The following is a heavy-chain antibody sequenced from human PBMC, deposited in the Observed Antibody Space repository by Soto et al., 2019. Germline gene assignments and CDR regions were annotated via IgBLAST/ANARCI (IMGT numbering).Heavy chain of an antibody. CDR1: GFTFSSYS. Sequence: AGGSLRLSCAASGFTFSSYSMSWVRQAPGKGLEWVSGFRTSGDGGTTYYADSVKGRFTISRDNSKNMLFLQMNSLRAEDTAICYCAKKVNSGPGSQYFDYWGQGTLVTVSS. CDR2: FRTSGDGGTT. J-gene: IGHJ4*02. CDR3: AKKVNSGPGSQYFDY. D-gene: IGHD3-10*01. V-gene: IGHV3-23*01.